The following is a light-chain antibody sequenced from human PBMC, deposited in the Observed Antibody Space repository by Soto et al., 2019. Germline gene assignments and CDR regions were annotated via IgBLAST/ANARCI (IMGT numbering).Light chain of an antibody. CDR3: QSYDSSLNGYV. Sequence: QSVLTQPPSVSGAPGQRVTISCTGSSSNIGAGYDVHWYQRLPGTAPKLLIFGNNNRPSGVPARFPGSKSGTSASLAITGLQAEDEADSYCQSYDSSLNGYVFGTGTKLTVL. J-gene: IGLJ1*01. CDR1: SSNIGAGYD. V-gene: IGLV1-40*01. CDR2: GNN.